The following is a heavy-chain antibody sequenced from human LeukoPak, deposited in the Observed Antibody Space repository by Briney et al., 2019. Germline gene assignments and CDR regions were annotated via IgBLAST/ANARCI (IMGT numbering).Heavy chain of an antibody. V-gene: IGHV1-2*02. CDR2: VNPNSGGT. Sequence: ASVKVSCKASGYTFTGYYIHWVRQAPGQGLEWMGWVNPNSGGTNSAQKFQGRVTMTRDTSISTAYMELTGLRSDDTAVYYCATYLGYCSGGSSRNWYFDLWGRGTLVSVSS. J-gene: IGHJ2*01. CDR3: ATYLGYCSGGSSRNWYFDL. CDR1: GYTFTGYY. D-gene: IGHD2-15*01.